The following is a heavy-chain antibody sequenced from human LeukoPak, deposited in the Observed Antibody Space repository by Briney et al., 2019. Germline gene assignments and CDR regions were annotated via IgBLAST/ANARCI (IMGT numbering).Heavy chain of an antibody. CDR3: ASNYYDSSGYFRLDQ. CDR1: GGSIRSGGYY. D-gene: IGHD3-22*01. Sequence: SQTLSLTCTVSGGSIRSGGYYWSWIRQHPGKGLEWIGYIYYSGSTYYNPTLKSRVTISVDTSKNQFSLKLSSVTAADTAVYYCASNYYDSSGYFRLDQWGQGTLVTVSS. J-gene: IGHJ4*02. CDR2: IYYSGST. V-gene: IGHV4-31*03.